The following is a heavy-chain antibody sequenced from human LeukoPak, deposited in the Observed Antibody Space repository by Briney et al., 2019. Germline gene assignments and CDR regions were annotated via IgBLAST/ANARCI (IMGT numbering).Heavy chain of an antibody. D-gene: IGHD4-11*01. CDR1: GGSISGYY. J-gene: IGHJ4*02. V-gene: IGHV4-4*07. CDR3: ARDDSPMTTVTTFAY. Sequence: SETLSLTCTVSGGSISGYYWSWIRQPAGKGLEWIGRFYPSGTTNYNPSLKSRVTISLDTSKRQFSLKVRSVTASDTAVYYCARDDSPMTTVTTFAYWGQGTLVTVSS. CDR2: FYPSGTT.